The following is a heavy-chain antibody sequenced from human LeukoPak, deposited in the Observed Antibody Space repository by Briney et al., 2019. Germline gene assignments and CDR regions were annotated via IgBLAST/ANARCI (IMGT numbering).Heavy chain of an antibody. CDR1: GGSISSGGYY. Sequence: PSQTLSLTCTVSGGSISSGGYYWSWIRQHPGKGLEWIGYIYYSGSTNYNPSLKSRVTISVDTSKNQFSLKLSSVTAADTAVYYCARGLKYYGGYYYYYMDVWGKGTTVTVSS. CDR2: IYYSGST. J-gene: IGHJ6*03. V-gene: IGHV4-31*03. CDR3: ARGLKYYGGYYYYYMDV. D-gene: IGHD3-10*01.